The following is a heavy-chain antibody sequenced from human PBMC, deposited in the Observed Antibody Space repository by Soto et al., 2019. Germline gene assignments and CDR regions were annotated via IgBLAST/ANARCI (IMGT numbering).Heavy chain of an antibody. CDR2: IKQDGREK. V-gene: IGHV3-7*03. D-gene: IGHD2-2*01. J-gene: IGHJ4*02. Sequence: LRWFSRTSGSIVWTFWWRGVRRDHARGVALVANIKQDGREKYYVDSVKGRFTVSRDNAKNSLYLQMNSLRAEDTAVYYCASRYLEHCFSSSCSAPYDYWGQ. CDR1: GSIVWTFW. CDR3: ASRYLEHCFSSSCSAPYDY.